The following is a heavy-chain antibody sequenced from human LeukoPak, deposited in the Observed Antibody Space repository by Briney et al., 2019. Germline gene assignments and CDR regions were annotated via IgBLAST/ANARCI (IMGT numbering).Heavy chain of an antibody. V-gene: IGHV3-74*03. J-gene: IGHJ6*02. D-gene: IGHD6-13*01. Sequence: PGGSLRLSCAASGFTFSSYWMHWVRQAPGKGLVWVARINSDGYSITYADSVKGRFTISRDNAKKTLYLQMNSLRAEDTAVYYCARWLRGIADEDGVDVWGQGTTVTVSS. CDR1: GFTFSSYW. CDR3: ARWLRGIADEDGVDV. CDR2: INSDGYSI.